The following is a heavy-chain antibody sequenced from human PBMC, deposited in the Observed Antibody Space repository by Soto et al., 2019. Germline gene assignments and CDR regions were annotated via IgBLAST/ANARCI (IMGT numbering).Heavy chain of an antibody. Sequence: GGSLRLSCAASGFTFSSYGMHWVRQAPGKGLEWVAVISYDGSNKYYADSVKGRFTISRDNSKNTLYLQMNSLRAEDTAVYYCAKAGIVVVVLRMDVWGQGTTVTVSS. CDR3: AKAGIVVVVLRMDV. V-gene: IGHV3-30*18. J-gene: IGHJ6*02. D-gene: IGHD2-15*01. CDR1: GFTFSSYG. CDR2: ISYDGSNK.